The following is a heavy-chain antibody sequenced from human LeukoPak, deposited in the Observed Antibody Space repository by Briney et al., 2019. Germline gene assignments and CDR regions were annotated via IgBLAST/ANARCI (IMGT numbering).Heavy chain of an antibody. D-gene: IGHD3-10*01. J-gene: IGHJ4*02. CDR1: GYTFTSYG. CDR2: ISAYNGNT. Sequence: ASVKVSCKASGYTFTSYGISWVRQAPGQGLEWMGWISAYNGNTNYAQKLQGRVTMTTDISTSTAYMELRSLRSDDTAVYYCARDGGLWFGELLLDYWGQGTLVTVSS. V-gene: IGHV1-18*01. CDR3: ARDGGLWFGELLLDY.